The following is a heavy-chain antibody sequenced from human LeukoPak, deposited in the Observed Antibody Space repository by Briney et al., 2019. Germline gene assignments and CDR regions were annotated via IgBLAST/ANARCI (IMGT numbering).Heavy chain of an antibody. Sequence: GGSLRLSCAVSGFTFSSYWMSWVRQAPGKGLEWVSSVSGSGRNTFYPDSVEGRFTISRDNSKNTLYLQMNSLRAEDTAVYYCAKEGTYYDFWSTPYYFDYWGQGTLVTVSS. J-gene: IGHJ4*02. CDR3: AKEGTYYDFWSTPYYFDY. D-gene: IGHD3-3*01. CDR2: VSGSGRNT. CDR1: GFTFSSYW. V-gene: IGHV3-23*01.